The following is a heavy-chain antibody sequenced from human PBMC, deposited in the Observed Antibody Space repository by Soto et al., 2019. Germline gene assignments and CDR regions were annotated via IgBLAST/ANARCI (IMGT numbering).Heavy chain of an antibody. V-gene: IGHV1-2*02. D-gene: IGHD3-10*01. Sequence: ASVKLSCKASGYTFTGYYMHWVRQAPGQGLEWMGWINPNSGGTNYAQKFQGRVTMTRDTSISTAYMELSRLRSDDTAVYYCAREGVRGLIMFAFCGQGHMVTVSS. CDR1: GYTFTGYY. CDR3: AREGVRGLIMFAF. CDR2: INPNSGGT. J-gene: IGHJ4*02.